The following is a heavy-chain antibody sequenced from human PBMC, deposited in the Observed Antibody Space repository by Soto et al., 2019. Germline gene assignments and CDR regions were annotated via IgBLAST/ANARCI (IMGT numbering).Heavy chain of an antibody. CDR1: GFTFSSYA. D-gene: IGHD3-22*01. CDR3: ARAHYYDSSGYYYPFGY. CDR2: ISYDGSNK. Sequence: QVQLVESGGGVVQPGRSLRLSCAASGFTFSSYAMHWVRQAPGKGLEWVAVISYDGSNKYYADSVKGRFTISRDNSKNTLYLQMNSLRAEDTAVYCCARAHYYDSSGYYYPFGYWGQGTLVTVSS. J-gene: IGHJ4*02. V-gene: IGHV3-30-3*01.